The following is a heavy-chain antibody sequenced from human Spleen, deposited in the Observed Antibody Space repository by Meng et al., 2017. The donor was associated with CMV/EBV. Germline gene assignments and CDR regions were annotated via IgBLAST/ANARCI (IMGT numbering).Heavy chain of an antibody. J-gene: IGHJ4*02. CDR3: ARVTLVARSKPSFAY. V-gene: IGHV1-2*02. CDR2: INPNSGVT. D-gene: IGHD3-10*01. CDR1: GYTLTELS. Sequence: ASVKVSCKVSGYTLTELSMHWVRQAPGKGLEWMGWINPNSGVTNYAQELQGRVTMTRDTSISTAYMELSRLRSDDTAIYYCARVTLVARSKPSFAYWGQGTLVTVSS.